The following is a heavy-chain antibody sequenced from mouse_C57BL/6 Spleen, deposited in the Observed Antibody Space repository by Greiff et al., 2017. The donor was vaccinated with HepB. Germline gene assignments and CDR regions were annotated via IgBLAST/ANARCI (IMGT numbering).Heavy chain of an antibody. CDR1: GYTFTDYY. J-gene: IGHJ4*01. V-gene: IGHV1-76*01. CDR3: AKANYYGSSDLYAMDY. CDR2: IYPGSGNT. Sequence: QVQLKQSGAELVRPGASVKLSCKASGYTFTDYYINWVKQRPGQGLEWIARIYPGSGNTYYNEKFKGKATLTAEKSSSTAYMQLSSLTSEDSAVYFCAKANYYGSSDLYAMDYWGQGTSVTVSS. D-gene: IGHD1-1*01.